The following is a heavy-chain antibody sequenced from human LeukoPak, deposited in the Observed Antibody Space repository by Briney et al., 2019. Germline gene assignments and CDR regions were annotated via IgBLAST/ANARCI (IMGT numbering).Heavy chain of an antibody. D-gene: IGHD6-19*01. CDR1: EFTLSGHS. J-gene: IGHJ5*02. CDR2: ISSSSYYI. Sequence: GGSLRLSCAASEFTLSGHSMNWVRQAPGKGLEWLSSISSSSYYIYYADSVKGRFTISRDNAKNSVYLQMNSLRAEDTAVYYCASVSVSEQWLVLGSMETWGQGTLVTVSS. V-gene: IGHV3-21*01. CDR3: ASVSVSEQWLVLGSMET.